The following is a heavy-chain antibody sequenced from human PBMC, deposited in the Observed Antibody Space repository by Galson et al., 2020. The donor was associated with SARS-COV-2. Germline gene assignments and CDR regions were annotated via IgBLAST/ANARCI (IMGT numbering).Heavy chain of an antibody. J-gene: IGHJ6*02. D-gene: IGHD2-2*01. Sequence: GGSLRLSCAASGFTFSSYWMSWVRQAPGKGLEWVANIKQDGSEKYYVDSVKGRFTISRDNAKNSLYLQMNSLRAEDTAVYYCARDSHVYCSSTSCYRGDYYYYYGMDVWGQGTTVTVSS. CDR2: IKQDGSEK. CDR1: GFTFSSYW. V-gene: IGHV3-7*01. CDR3: ARDSHVYCSSTSCYRGDYYYYYGMDV.